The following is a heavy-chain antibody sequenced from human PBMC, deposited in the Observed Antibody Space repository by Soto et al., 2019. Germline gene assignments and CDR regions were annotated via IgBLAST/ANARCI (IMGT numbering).Heavy chain of an antibody. D-gene: IGHD1-7*01. CDR2: ISGSGSST. Sequence: GGSLRLSCAASGFTFSSHAMSWVRQAPGKGLEWVSGISGSGSSTYYADSVKGRFTISRDNSKNTLYLQMNSLRAEDTAVYYCARRNWNYGAFDIWGQGTMVTVSS. V-gene: IGHV3-23*01. J-gene: IGHJ3*02. CDR3: ARRNWNYGAFDI. CDR1: GFTFSSHA.